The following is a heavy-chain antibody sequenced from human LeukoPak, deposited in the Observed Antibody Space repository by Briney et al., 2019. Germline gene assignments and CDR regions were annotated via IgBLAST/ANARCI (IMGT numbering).Heavy chain of an antibody. CDR3: ARPGAVAGHAFDY. J-gene: IGHJ4*02. V-gene: IGHV1-2*02. D-gene: IGHD6-19*01. CDR2: INPNTGDT. CDR1: GYTFTDYS. Sequence: ASVKVSCKASGYTFTDYSMHWVRQAPGQGLEWMGWINPNTGDTNYAQKFRGRVTMTRDTSISTAYMELSRLRSDDTAVYHCARPGAVAGHAFDYWGQGTLVTVSS.